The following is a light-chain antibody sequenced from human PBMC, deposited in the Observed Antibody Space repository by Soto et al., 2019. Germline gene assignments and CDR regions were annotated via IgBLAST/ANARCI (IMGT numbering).Light chain of an antibody. CDR3: QQYNDWPPVT. CDR2: GAS. CDR1: QSVSNN. J-gene: IGKJ5*01. V-gene: IGKV3-15*01. Sequence: ETVMTQSPATLSVSPGERATLSCRASQSVSNNLAWYQQKPSQAPRLLIYGASSRATGIPARFSGSGSETEVTLTIISLPSEDFAVYYCQQYNDWPPVTFGQGTRLEIK.